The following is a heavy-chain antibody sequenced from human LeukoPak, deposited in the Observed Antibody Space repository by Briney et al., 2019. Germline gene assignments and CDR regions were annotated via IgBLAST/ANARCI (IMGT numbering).Heavy chain of an antibody. CDR3: AASQHRTRDFQH. D-gene: IGHD2-2*01. Sequence: GGSLRLSCAASGFTSNSYSMSWVRQAPGKGLEWVANIKQDGNGKYYVDSVKGRFTISRDNTKNSLYLQMNSLRVEDTALYYCAASQHRTRDFQHWGQGTLVTVSS. CDR1: GFTSNSYS. V-gene: IGHV3-7*01. J-gene: IGHJ1*01. CDR2: IKQDGNGK.